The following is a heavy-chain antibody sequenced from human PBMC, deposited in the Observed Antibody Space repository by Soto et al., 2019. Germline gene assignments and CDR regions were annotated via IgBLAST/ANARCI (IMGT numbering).Heavy chain of an antibody. D-gene: IGHD1-26*01. CDR1: GFTFSNYA. CDR3: ASRGSGSYYDY. Sequence: EVQLLESGGGLVQPGGSLRLSCAASGFTFSNYAMNLVRQAPVKGLEWVSVISGSGDSTYHADSVKGRFTISRDNSKNTLYLQMNSLRAEDTAVYYCASRGSGSYYDYWGQGPLFTVSS. J-gene: IGHJ4*02. V-gene: IGHV3-23*01. CDR2: ISGSGDST.